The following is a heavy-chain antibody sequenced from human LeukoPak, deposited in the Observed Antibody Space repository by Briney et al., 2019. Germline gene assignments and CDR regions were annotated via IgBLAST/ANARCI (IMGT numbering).Heavy chain of an antibody. D-gene: IGHD3-3*01. CDR2: IYHSGST. CDR1: GYSISSGYY. CDR3: AGTYYDFWSGYQTSDY. Sequence: PSETLSLTCAVSGYSISSGYYWGWIRQPPGKGLEWIGSIYHSGSTYYNPSLKSRVTISVDTSKNQFSLKLSSVTAADTAVYYCAGTYYDFWSGYQTSDYWGQGTLVIVSS. V-gene: IGHV4-38-2*01. J-gene: IGHJ4*02.